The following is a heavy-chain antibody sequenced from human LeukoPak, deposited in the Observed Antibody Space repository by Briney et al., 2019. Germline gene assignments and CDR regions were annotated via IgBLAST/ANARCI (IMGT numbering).Heavy chain of an antibody. V-gene: IGHV3-43D*03. J-gene: IGHJ4*02. D-gene: IGHD2-2*01. Sequence: GGSLRLSCAASGFTFDDYAMHWVRQAPGKGLVWVSFISWDGYSTYYADSVKGRFTISRDNSKNSLYLQMNSLRTEDTALYYCAKDMYPSHIVVVPAGSFPGYWGQGTLVTVSS. CDR2: ISWDGYST. CDR3: AKDMYPSHIVVVPAGSFPGY. CDR1: GFTFDDYA.